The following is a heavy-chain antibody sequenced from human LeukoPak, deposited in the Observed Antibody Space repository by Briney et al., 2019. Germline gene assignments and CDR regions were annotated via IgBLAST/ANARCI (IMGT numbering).Heavy chain of an antibody. CDR1: GFTFSSYA. J-gene: IGHJ4*02. CDR3: ARDSRPVVGAAGTFDY. V-gene: IGHV3-30*04. Sequence: GGSLRLSCAASGFTFSSYAMDWVRQAPGKGLEWVAVISYDGSNKYYADSVKGRFTISRDNSKNTLYLQMNSLRAEDTAVYYCARDSRPVVGAAGTFDYWGQGTLVTVSS. D-gene: IGHD6-13*01. CDR2: ISYDGSNK.